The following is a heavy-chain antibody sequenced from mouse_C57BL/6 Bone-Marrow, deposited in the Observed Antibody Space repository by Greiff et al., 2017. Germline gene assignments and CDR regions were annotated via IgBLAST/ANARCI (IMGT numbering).Heavy chain of an antibody. Sequence: QVQLQQSGAELMKPGASVKLSCKATGYTFTGYWIEWVKQRPGHGLEWIGEILPGSGSTNYNEKFKGKATFTADTSSNTAYMRLSSLTTEDSAIDYSARSDGREYFDVWGTGTTVTVSS. J-gene: IGHJ1*03. CDR2: ILPGSGST. CDR1: GYTFTGYW. V-gene: IGHV1-9*01. CDR3: ARSDGREYFDV. D-gene: IGHD1-1*02.